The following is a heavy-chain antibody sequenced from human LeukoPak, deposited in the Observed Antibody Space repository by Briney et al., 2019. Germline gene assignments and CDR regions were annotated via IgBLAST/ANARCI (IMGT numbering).Heavy chain of an antibody. D-gene: IGHD2-15*01. J-gene: IGHJ6*03. V-gene: IGHV4-4*07. Sequence: SETLSLTCTVSGGSIRNSYWSWVRQPAGKGLEWVGRIYSSGSAGYNPSLKSPVTMSVDTSKNQFSLRLDSVTAADTAVYYCARGAANIYYYYLDVWGNGTTVTVSS. CDR1: GGSIRNSY. CDR2: IYSSGSA. CDR3: ARGAANIYYYYLDV.